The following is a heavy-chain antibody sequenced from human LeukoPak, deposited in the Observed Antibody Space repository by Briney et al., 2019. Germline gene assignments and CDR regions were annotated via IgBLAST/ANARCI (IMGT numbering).Heavy chain of an antibody. Sequence: SETLSLTCTVSGGSISSYYWSWIRQPPGKGLEWIGYIYYSGSTNYNPSLKSRVTISVDTSKNQFSLKLSSVTAADTAVYYCAREAPDYDSSGYYYVAYYFDYWGQGTLVTVSS. J-gene: IGHJ4*02. V-gene: IGHV4-59*01. CDR3: AREAPDYDSSGYYYVAYYFDY. D-gene: IGHD3-22*01. CDR1: GGSISSYY. CDR2: IYYSGST.